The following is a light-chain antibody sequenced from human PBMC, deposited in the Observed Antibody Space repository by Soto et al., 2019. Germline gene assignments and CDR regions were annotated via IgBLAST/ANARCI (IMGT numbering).Light chain of an antibody. CDR2: QDS. CDR3: QAWDSSIVV. J-gene: IGLJ2*01. Sequence: SYELTQPPSVSVSPGQTASITCSGDKLGDRYACWYQQKPGQSPVLVIYQDSKRPSGIPGRFSASNSGNTATLTISGTQAMDEADYYCQAWDSSIVVFGGGTKVTVL. V-gene: IGLV3-1*01. CDR1: KLGDRY.